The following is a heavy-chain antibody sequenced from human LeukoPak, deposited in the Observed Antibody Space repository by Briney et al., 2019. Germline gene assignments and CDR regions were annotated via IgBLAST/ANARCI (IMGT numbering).Heavy chain of an antibody. V-gene: IGHV1-8*01. Sequence: GASVKVSCKASGYTFTSYDINWVRQATGQGLEWMGWMNPNSGNTGYAQKFQGRVTMTRNTSISTAYMELSSLGSEDTAVYYCARADYYDSSGPPPFDYWGQGTLVTVSS. J-gene: IGHJ4*02. CDR3: ARADYYDSSGPPPFDY. CDR2: MNPNSGNT. D-gene: IGHD3-22*01. CDR1: GYTFTSYD.